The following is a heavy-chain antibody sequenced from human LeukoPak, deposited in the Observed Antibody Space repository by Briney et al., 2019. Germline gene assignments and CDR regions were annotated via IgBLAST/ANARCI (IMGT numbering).Heavy chain of an antibody. J-gene: IGHJ5*02. Sequence: GGSLRLSCTASGFTFGDYAMSWFRQAPGKGLEWVGFIRSKAYGGTTEYAASVKGRFTISRDDSKSIAYLQMNSLKTEDTAVYYCTRDHRYCSSTSCYAPWVFGPWGQGTLVTVSS. CDR2: IRSKAYGGTT. CDR1: GFTFGDYA. CDR3: TRDHRYCSSTSCYAPWVFGP. D-gene: IGHD2-2*01. V-gene: IGHV3-49*03.